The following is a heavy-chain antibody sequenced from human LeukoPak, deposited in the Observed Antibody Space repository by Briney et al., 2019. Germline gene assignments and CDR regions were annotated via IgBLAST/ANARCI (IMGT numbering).Heavy chain of an antibody. D-gene: IGHD2-15*01. CDR1: GFTFSSYG. Sequence: QTGGSLRLSCAASGFTFSSYGMSWVRQAPGKGLEWVSAISGSGGSTYYADSVKGRFTISRDNSKNTLYLQMNSLRAEDTAVYYCARCSGGSCYEPSGFGYWGQGTLVTVSS. J-gene: IGHJ4*02. V-gene: IGHV3-23*01. CDR2: ISGSGGST. CDR3: ARCSGGSCYEPSGFGY.